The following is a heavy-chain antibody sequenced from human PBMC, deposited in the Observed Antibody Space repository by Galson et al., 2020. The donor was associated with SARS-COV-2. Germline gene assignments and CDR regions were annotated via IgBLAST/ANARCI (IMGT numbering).Heavy chain of an antibody. CDR2: ISYSGSA. Sequence: ETSETLSLTCSVSDGPMSSYYWSWIRQPPGKGLEWIGYISYSGSATYNPCLRSRVTISVDSSKIQFSLKVTSVTAADTAVYYCARDPAPLYGDNYYYGMDVWGRGTTVTVSS. V-gene: IGHV4-59*01. J-gene: IGHJ6*02. CDR3: ARDPAPLYGDNYYYGMDV. D-gene: IGHD4-17*01. CDR1: DGPMSSYY.